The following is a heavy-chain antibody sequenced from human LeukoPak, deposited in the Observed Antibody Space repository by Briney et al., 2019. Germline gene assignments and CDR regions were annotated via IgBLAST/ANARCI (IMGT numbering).Heavy chain of an antibody. J-gene: IGHJ4*02. CDR1: GGSISSYY. V-gene: IGHV4-34*01. CDR3: ARLGFDRKGGGYYDY. D-gene: IGHD3-10*01. CDR2: INHSGST. Sequence: SETLSLTCTVSGGSISSYYWSWIRQPPGKGLEWIGEINHSGSTNYNPSLKSRVTISVDTSKNQFSLKLSSVTAADTAVYYCARLGFDRKGGGYYDYWGQGTLVTVSS.